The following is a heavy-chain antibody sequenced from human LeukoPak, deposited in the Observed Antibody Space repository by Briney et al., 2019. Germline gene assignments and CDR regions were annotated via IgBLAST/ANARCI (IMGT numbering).Heavy chain of an antibody. CDR1: GGSLGPCYY. D-gene: IGHD3-16*01. CDR2: FYYGGTT. J-gene: IGHJ5*02. CDR3: ARTASRGGAFDP. Sequence: SETLSLTCTVSGGSLGPCYYWGWIRQPPGKGLEWIGTFYYGGTTFYSPSLKSRVTISGDTSKDQFSLKLSSVTAADTAVYYCARTASRGGAFDPWGQGTLVTVSS. V-gene: IGHV4-38-2*02.